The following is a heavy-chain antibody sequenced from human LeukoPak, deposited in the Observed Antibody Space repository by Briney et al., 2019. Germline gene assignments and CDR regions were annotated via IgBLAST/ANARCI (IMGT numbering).Heavy chain of an antibody. J-gene: IGHJ6*03. V-gene: IGHV4-31*03. CDR2: IYYSGST. CDR1: GGSISSGGYY. CDR3: ARDRSNPPNYYSYYYMDV. D-gene: IGHD4-11*01. Sequence: SETLSLTCTVSGGSISSGGYYWSWIRQHPGKGLEWIGYIYYSGSTYYNPSLKSRVTISVDTSKNQFSLKLSSVTAADTAVYYCARDRSNPPNYYSYYYMDVWGKGTTVTVSS.